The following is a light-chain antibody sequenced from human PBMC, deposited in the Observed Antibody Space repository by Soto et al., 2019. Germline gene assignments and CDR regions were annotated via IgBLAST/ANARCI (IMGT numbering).Light chain of an antibody. CDR1: QGISSY. Sequence: IQMTLSPSSMSANVRDRVTITCRASQGISSYLAWYQQKPGKAPKLLIYAASTLQSGVPSRFSGSGSGTDFTLTISCLQSEDFATYYCQQYYSYPQTFGQGTKVDTK. CDR2: AAS. V-gene: IGKV1-8*01. CDR3: QQYYSYPQT. J-gene: IGKJ1*01.